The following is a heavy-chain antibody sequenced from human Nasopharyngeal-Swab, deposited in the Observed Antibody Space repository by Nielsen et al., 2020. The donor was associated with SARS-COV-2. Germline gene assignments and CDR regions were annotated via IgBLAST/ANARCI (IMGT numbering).Heavy chain of an antibody. V-gene: IGHV1-18*04. CDR3: ARVGIAVAGHGGLYYYYGMDV. D-gene: IGHD6-19*01. J-gene: IGHJ6*02. CDR1: GYTITSDG. Sequence: ASVKVSCKASGYTITSDGISWVRQAPGQGLEWMGWISAYNGNTNYAQKLQGRVTMTTDTSTSTAYMELRSLRSDDTAVYYCARVGIAVAGHGGLYYYYGMDVWGQGTTVTVSS. CDR2: ISAYNGNT.